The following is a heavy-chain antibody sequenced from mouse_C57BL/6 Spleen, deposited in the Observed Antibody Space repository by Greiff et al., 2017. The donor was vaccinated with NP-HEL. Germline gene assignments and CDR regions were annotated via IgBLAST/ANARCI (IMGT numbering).Heavy chain of an antibody. CDR3: AREYYGGSPAWFAD. Sequence: EVQLQQSGPELVKPGASVKISCKASGYTFTDYYMNWVKQSHGKSLEWIGDINPNNGGTSYNQKFKGKATLTVDKSSSTAYMELRSLTSEDSAFYYGAREYYGGSPAWFADWGQGTLVTVSA. J-gene: IGHJ3*01. D-gene: IGHD1-1*01. CDR1: GYTFTDYY. CDR2: INPNNGGT. V-gene: IGHV1-26*01.